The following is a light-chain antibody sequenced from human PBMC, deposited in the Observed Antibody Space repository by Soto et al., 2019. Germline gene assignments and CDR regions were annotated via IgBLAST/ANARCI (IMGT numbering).Light chain of an antibody. CDR3: QQYDDSPQYR. CDR2: GAS. J-gene: IGKJ2*03. Sequence: EIVMTQSPATLSVSPGERATLSCRASQSVDTNLAWYQQLPAPTPRLLIYGASTRATGVPARFSVGGSGTEFTLTISHLQSEDFAVYYCQQYDDSPQYRFGQGTKVELK. V-gene: IGKV3-15*01. CDR1: QSVDTN.